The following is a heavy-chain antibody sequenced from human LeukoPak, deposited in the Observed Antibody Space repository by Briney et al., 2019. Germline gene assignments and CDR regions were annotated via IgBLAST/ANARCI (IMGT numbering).Heavy chain of an antibody. J-gene: IGHJ4*02. V-gene: IGHV4-59*08. CDR2: IYYSGST. D-gene: IGHD6-13*01. CDR1: GGSISSYY. CDR3: ARHLRGYSSSWPFDY. Sequence: SETLSLTCTVSGGSISSYYWSWIRQPPGKGLEWIGYIYYSGSTNYNPSLKSRVTISVDTPKNQFSLKLSSVTAADTAVYYCARHLRGYSSSWPFDYWGQGTLVTVSS.